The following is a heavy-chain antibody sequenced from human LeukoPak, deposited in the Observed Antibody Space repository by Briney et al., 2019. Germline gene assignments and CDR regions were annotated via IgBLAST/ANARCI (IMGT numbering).Heavy chain of an antibody. CDR2: MSYSGST. CDR3: ARGSGGDNYGSYYFDS. Sequence: SETLSLTCTVSGGYISSSSYFWAWIRQPPGKGLECIVSMSYSGSTYYNPSLKSRVTISVDTSKNQFSLKLTSVTAADTAVYYCARGSGGDNYGSYYFDSWGQGSLVTVSS. CDR1: GGYISSSSYF. J-gene: IGHJ4*02. V-gene: IGHV4-39*07. D-gene: IGHD5-18*01.